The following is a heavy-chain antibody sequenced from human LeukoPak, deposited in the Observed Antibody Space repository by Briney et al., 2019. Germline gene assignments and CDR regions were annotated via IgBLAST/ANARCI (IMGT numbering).Heavy chain of an antibody. J-gene: IGHJ5*02. CDR1: GGSFSTST. CDR3: ARDNPNYGGNWFDP. CDR2: IIPLFGAA. V-gene: IGHV1-69*06. D-gene: IGHD4-23*01. Sequence: SVKVSCKASGGSFSTSTISWVRQAPGQGLEWMGGIIPLFGAANYAQKLKGRVTITADKSTSTAYMELSTLTSEDTAVYYCARDNPNYGGNWFDPWGQGTMVTVSS.